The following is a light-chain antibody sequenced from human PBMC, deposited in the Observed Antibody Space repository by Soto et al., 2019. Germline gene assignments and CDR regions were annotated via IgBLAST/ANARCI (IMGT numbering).Light chain of an antibody. V-gene: IGKV1-12*01. CDR3: LQVANFPRT. Sequence: DIQMPQSPSSVSASVGDTVTITCRASQDINSLLAWFQQQPGRPPKYVIQAATMLQSGFPSRFAGSGSGRDFTLTIHTLQPEDSANYYCLQVANFPRTFGQGTKVE. CDR2: AAT. J-gene: IGKJ1*01. CDR1: QDINSL.